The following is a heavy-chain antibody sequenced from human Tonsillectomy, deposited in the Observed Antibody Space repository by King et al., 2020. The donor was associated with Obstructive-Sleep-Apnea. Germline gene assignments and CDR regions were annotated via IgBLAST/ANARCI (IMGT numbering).Heavy chain of an antibody. Sequence: LVESGGGVVQPGRSLRLSYAASGFTFSSYGMHWVRQAPGKGLEWVAVIWYDGSIKYYADSVKGRFTISRDNSKNTLYLQRNSRRAEDTAVYYCAKEGGSSTDYYYYGMDVWGQGTTVTVSS. V-gene: IGHV3-33*06. J-gene: IGHJ6*02. CDR3: AKEGGSSTDYYYYGMDV. CDR2: IWYDGSIK. D-gene: IGHD1-26*01. CDR1: GFTFSSYG.